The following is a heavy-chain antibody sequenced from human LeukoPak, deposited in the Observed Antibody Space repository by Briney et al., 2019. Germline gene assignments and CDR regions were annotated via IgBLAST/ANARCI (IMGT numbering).Heavy chain of an antibody. CDR3: ARMAYFDY. CDR2: ISSSSSTI. D-gene: IGHD5-24*01. Sequence: AGGSLRLSCAASGFTFSTYSMNWVRQAPGKGLEWVSYISSSSSTIYYADSVKGRFTISRDNAKNSLYLQMNSLRAEDTAVYYCARMAYFDYWGQGTLVTVSS. J-gene: IGHJ4*02. CDR1: GFTFSTYS. V-gene: IGHV3-48*04.